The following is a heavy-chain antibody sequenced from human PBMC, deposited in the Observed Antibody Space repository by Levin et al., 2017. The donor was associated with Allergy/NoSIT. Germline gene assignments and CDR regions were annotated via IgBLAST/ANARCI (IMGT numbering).Heavy chain of an antibody. CDR2: IRSKVYGGAT. D-gene: IGHD4-17*01. J-gene: IGHJ4*02. V-gene: IGHV3-49*03. CDR1: GFTFGDYA. CDR3: TREDSLYGDYFDY. Sequence: PGGSLRLSCKASGFTFGDYAMSWFRQAPGKGLEWVGFIRSKVYGGATEYAASVKGRFTISRDDSKSIAYLQMNSLKTEDTAVYYCTREDSLYGDYFDYWGQGTLVTVSS.